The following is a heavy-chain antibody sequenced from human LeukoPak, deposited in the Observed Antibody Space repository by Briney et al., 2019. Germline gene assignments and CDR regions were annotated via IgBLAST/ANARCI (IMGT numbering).Heavy chain of an antibody. V-gene: IGHV4-59*01. D-gene: IGHD3-3*01. CDR3: ARGVLRFLEWSFFDY. CDR1: GGSISSYY. CDR2: IHYSGST. J-gene: IGHJ4*02. Sequence: PSETLSLTCAVYGGSISSYYWSWIRQPPGKGLEWIGYIHYSGSTNYNPSLKSRVTISVDTSKNQFSLKLSSVTAADTAVYYCARGVLRFLEWSFFDYWGQGTLVTVSS.